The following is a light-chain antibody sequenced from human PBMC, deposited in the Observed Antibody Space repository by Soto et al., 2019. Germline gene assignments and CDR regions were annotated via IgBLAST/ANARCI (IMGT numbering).Light chain of an antibody. V-gene: IGKV1-5*01. CDR3: QQYKSNFT. CDR1: QSISTW. J-gene: IGKJ3*01. CDR2: DAS. Sequence: DIQMTQSPSTLSASVGDRVTITCRASQSISTWLAWYQQKPGKAPELLIYDASSLESGVPSRFSGSGSGTEFTLTISRLQPDDFATYYCQQYKSNFTFGPGTKVDIK.